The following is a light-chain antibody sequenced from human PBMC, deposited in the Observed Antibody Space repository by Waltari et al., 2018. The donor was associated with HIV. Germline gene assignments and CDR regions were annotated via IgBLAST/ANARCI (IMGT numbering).Light chain of an antibody. J-gene: IGLJ2*01. CDR3: QAWDSSTAWL. CDR2: QDF. CDR1: KLGDRY. Sequence: SFELTQPPSVSVSPGPTASITCSGDKLGDRYDSWYQQKPGQSPVLVMYQDFKRPSGIPERFSGSNSGNTATLAISGTQAMDEADYYCQAWDSSTAWLFGGGTKLTVL. V-gene: IGLV3-1*01.